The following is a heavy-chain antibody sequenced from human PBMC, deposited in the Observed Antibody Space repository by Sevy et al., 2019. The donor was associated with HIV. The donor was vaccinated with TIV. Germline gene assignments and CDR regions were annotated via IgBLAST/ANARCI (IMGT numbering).Heavy chain of an antibody. V-gene: IGHV3-53*01. CDR3: ASLVGYSYGFGAFDI. CDR1: GFTVSSNY. Sequence: GGSLRLSCAASGFTVSSNYMSWVRQAPGKGLEWVSVIYSGGSTYYEDSVKGRFTISRDNSKNTLYLQMNSLRAEDTAVYYCASLVGYSYGFGAFDIWGQGTMVTVSS. D-gene: IGHD5-18*01. CDR2: IYSGGST. J-gene: IGHJ3*02.